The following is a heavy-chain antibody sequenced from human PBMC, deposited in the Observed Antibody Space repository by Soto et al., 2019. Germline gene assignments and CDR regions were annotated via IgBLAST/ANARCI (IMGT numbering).Heavy chain of an antibody. D-gene: IGHD6-6*01. CDR1: GFTFSSYG. J-gene: IGHJ4*02. V-gene: IGHV3-30*18. CDR2: ISYDGSNK. CDR3: AKVNERWSHLTRPFDY. Sequence: QVQLVESGGGVVQPGRSLRLSCAASGFTFSSYGMHWVRQAPGKGLEWVAVISYDGSNKNYVDSVKGRFTISRDNSKNTLYLQMNSLRAEDTAVYYCAKVNERWSHLTRPFDYWGQGTLVTVSS.